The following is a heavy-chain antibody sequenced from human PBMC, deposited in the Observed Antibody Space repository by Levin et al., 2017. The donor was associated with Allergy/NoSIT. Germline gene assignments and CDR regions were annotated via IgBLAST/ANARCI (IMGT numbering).Heavy chain of an antibody. CDR3: ARGHYGN. V-gene: IGHV4-59*01. J-gene: IGHJ3*01. Sequence: SETLSLTCTVSGGSIRNFWWRWIRQPPGEGLEYIGYISDSGITKYNPSLKSRVTISRDTSRNQLSLRLTFVTAADTAIYYCARGHYGNWGQGTKVTV. CDR1: GGSIRNFW. D-gene: IGHD3-10*01. CDR2: ISDSGIT.